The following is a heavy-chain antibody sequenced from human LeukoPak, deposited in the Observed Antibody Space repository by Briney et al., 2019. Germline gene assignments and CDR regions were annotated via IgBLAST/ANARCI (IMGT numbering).Heavy chain of an antibody. J-gene: IGHJ4*02. CDR3: AKDKNFYYYDSSGYYSLLDY. Sequence: GGSLRLSCAASGFTFSSYEMNWVRQAPGKGLEWVSYISSSGSTIYYADSVKGRFTISRDNAKNSLYLQMNSLRAEDTAVYYCAKDKNFYYYDSSGYYSLLDYWGQGTLVTVSS. CDR1: GFTFSSYE. CDR2: ISSSGSTI. V-gene: IGHV3-48*03. D-gene: IGHD3-22*01.